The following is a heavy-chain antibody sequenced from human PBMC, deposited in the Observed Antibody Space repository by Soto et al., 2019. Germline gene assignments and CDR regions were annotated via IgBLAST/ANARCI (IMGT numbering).Heavy chain of an antibody. CDR3: ARRWYSSGSGPAAY. D-gene: IGHD6-19*01. J-gene: IGHJ4*02. CDR2: INHSGST. CDR1: GGSFSGYY. Sequence: SETLSLTCAVYGGSFSGYYWSWIRQPPGKGLEWIGEINHSGSTNYNPSLKSRVTISVDTSKNQFSLKLSSVTAADTAVYYCARRWYSSGSGPAAYWGKGTRVTVS. V-gene: IGHV4-34*01.